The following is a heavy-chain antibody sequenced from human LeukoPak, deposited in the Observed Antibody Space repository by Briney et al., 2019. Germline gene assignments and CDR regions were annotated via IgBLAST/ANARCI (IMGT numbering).Heavy chain of an antibody. D-gene: IGHD3-10*01. Sequence: PSETLSLTCTVSGGSISSYYWSWIRQPPGKGLEWIGYIYYSGSTNYNPSLKSRVTMSVDTSKNQFSLKLSSVTAADTAVYYCARYYYGSGSYYWLSHLDPWGRGTLVTVSS. CDR2: IYYSGST. V-gene: IGHV4-59*12. CDR3: ARYYYGSGSYYWLSHLDP. J-gene: IGHJ5*02. CDR1: GGSISSYY.